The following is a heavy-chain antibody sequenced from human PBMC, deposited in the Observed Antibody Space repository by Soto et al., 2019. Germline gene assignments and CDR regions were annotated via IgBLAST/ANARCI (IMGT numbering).Heavy chain of an antibody. Sequence: QVPLVQSGPEVKKPGASVKVSCKTSGYTPTNYDIGWVRQAPGQALEYMGWISAYNGNTNYARKLQDRVTLTTDTSTRTAYMELRSPQSDDTAIYYCARGLYRRGTYYAFDNWGQGTLVTVSS. CDR3: ARGLYRRGTYYAFDN. J-gene: IGHJ4*02. D-gene: IGHD1-26*01. CDR2: ISAYNGNT. CDR1: GYTPTNYD. V-gene: IGHV1-18*01.